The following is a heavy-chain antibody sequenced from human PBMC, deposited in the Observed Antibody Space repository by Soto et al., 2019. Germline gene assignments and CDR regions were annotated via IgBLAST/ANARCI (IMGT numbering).Heavy chain of an antibody. V-gene: IGHV1-2*02. D-gene: IGHD3-16*02. CDR3: AKDRGIIVKAGDAFDV. Sequence: ASVKVSCKASGYTFTGYYLHWVRQVPGQGLDWVGWINLNSGGAIYAQKFQGRVTMTRDTSISTAYLELRSLSSDDTAVYYCAKDRGIIVKAGDAFDVWGQGTKVTVSS. CDR2: INLNSGGA. CDR1: GYTFTGYY. J-gene: IGHJ3*01.